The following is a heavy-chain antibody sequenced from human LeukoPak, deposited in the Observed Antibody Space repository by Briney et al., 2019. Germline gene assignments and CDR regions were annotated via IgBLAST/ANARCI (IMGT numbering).Heavy chain of an antibody. V-gene: IGHV4-61*01. CDR1: GGSISSSSYY. D-gene: IGHD6-13*01. J-gene: IGHJ5*02. Sequence: SETLSLTCTVSGGSISSSSYYWSWIRQPPGKGLEWIGYIYYSGSTNYNPSLKSRVTISVDTSKNQFSLKLSSVTAADTAVYYCARAGIAAARSPNWFDPWGQGTLVTVSS. CDR3: ARAGIAAARSPNWFDP. CDR2: IYYSGST.